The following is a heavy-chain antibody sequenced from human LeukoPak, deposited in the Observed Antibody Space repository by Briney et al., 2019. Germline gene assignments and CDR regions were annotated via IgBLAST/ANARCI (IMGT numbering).Heavy chain of an antibody. CDR3: ARDNSYGYGRSAFDI. Sequence: PGGSLRLSCAASGFTFSSYAMHWVRQAPGKGLEWVANIKQDGSEKYYVDSVKGRFTISRDNAKNSLYLQMNSLRAEDTAVYYCARDNSYGYGRSAFDIWGQGTMVTVSS. D-gene: IGHD3-10*01. CDR2: IKQDGSEK. V-gene: IGHV3-7*01. J-gene: IGHJ3*02. CDR1: GFTFSSYA.